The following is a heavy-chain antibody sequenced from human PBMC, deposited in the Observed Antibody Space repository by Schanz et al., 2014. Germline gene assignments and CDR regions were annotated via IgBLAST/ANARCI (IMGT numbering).Heavy chain of an antibody. Sequence: QVQLVQSGSELKKPGASVKVSCKASGYTFTSYAMNWVRQAPGQGLEWVGWINTSTGNPTYAQGFTGRFVFSLDTAVSTAYLQISSLKAEDTAAYYCTTETIAMAGTFSIWGQGTLVTVSS. V-gene: IGHV7-4-1*02. CDR2: INTSTGNP. CDR3: TTETIAMAGTFSI. D-gene: IGHD6-19*01. J-gene: IGHJ4*02. CDR1: GYTFTSYA.